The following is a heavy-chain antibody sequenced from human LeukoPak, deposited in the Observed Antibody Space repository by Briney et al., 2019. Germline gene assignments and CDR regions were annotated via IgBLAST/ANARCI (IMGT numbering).Heavy chain of an antibody. D-gene: IGHD3-10*01. CDR2: ISDNGGTT. Sequence: QPGGSLRLSCVASGFSFWSYAMSWVRQAPGKGLEWVSGISDNGGTTYYADTEEGRLTISRDNSKNTLYLQMNSLRAEDTAVYYCAKGYGSGYSKNVLDYWGQGTLVTVSS. V-gene: IGHV3-23*01. J-gene: IGHJ4*02. CDR3: AKGYGSGYSKNVLDY. CDR1: GFSFWSYA.